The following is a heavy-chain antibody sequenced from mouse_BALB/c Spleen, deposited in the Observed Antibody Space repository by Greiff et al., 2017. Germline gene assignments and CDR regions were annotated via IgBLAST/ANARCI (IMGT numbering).Heavy chain of an antibody. Sequence: VQLQQSGAELVRPGALVKLSCKASGFNIKDYYMHWVKQRPEQGLEWIGWIDPENGNTIYDPKFQGKASITADTSSNTAYLQLSSLTSEDTAVYYCARFPTYYYGSSYVGYWYFDVWGAGTTVTVSS. CDR1: GFNIKDYY. V-gene: IGHV14-1*02. CDR3: ARFPTYYYGSSYVGYWYFDV. CDR2: IDPENGNT. D-gene: IGHD1-1*01. J-gene: IGHJ1*01.